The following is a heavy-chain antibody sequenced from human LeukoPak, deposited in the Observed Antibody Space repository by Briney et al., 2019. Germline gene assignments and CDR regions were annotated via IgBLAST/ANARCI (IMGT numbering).Heavy chain of an antibody. CDR1: GFTFSYYA. Sequence: GGSLTLSCAASGFTFSYYAMNWVRQAPGKGLEWVSAISGSDGSTYYADSVKGRFAISRDNSKNTLYLQVNSLRAEDTAVYFCAKSPSVTIFGVVGLADYWGRGTLVTVSS. CDR3: AKSPSVTIFGVVGLADY. V-gene: IGHV3-23*01. D-gene: IGHD3-3*01. CDR2: ISGSDGST. J-gene: IGHJ4*02.